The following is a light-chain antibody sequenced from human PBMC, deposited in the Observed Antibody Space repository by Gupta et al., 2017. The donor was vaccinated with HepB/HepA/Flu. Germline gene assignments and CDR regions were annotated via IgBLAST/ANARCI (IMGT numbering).Light chain of an antibody. V-gene: IGLV3-21*03. J-gene: IGLJ2*01. CDR2: DDS. Sequence: SVLTQPPSVSVAPGKTARITCGGNTIGSKSVHWDQQKAAQAPVLVVYDDSGRAAGSPERFSCSNSANTATLTMRRGEAGDEDDYYWHGWDSSDVVFGGGTKLTVL. CDR1: TIGSKS. CDR3: HGWDSSDVV.